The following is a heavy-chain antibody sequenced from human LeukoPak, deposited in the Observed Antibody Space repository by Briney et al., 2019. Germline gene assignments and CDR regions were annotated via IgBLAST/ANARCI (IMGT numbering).Heavy chain of an antibody. V-gene: IGHV3-21*05. CDR3: ARDRVGGSYVFDI. D-gene: IGHD1-26*01. Sequence: GGSLRLSCAASGFSFSSHTINWVRQAPGKGLEWVSYISDSSGYTKDADSVKGRFTISRDNAKKSLYLQMNSLRAEDTAGYYCARDRVGGSYVFDIWGQGTMVTVSS. CDR2: ISDSSGYT. CDR1: GFSFSSHT. J-gene: IGHJ3*02.